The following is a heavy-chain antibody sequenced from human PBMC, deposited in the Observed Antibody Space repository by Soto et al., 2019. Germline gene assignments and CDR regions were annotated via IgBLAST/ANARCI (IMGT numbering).Heavy chain of an antibody. D-gene: IGHD3-16*01. CDR3: ARWGNWKVADN. CDR2: IWYDGSNK. Sequence: QVQLVESGGGVVQPGRSLRLSCAAFGFTFSSHGMHWVRQAPDKGLEWVAVIWYDGSNKYYADSVKGRFTISRDNSNNMLYLEMNSLRVEDTAVYYCARWGNWKVADNWGQGTLVTVSS. V-gene: IGHV3-33*01. CDR1: GFTFSSHG. J-gene: IGHJ4*02.